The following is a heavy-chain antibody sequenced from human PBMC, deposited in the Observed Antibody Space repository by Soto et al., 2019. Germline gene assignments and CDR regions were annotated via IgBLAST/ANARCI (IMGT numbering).Heavy chain of an antibody. CDR1: GGSISSYY. D-gene: IGHD6-19*01. J-gene: IGHJ5*02. Sequence: SANLSLTSTVYGGSISSYYWSWIRQPPGKGLEWIGYIYYIGSTNYNPSLKTRVTIPVDTSKNQFSLKLSSVTAADTAVYYCARGQWLVPHWFDPWGQGTLVTVSS. V-gene: IGHV4-59*01. CDR2: IYYIGST. CDR3: ARGQWLVPHWFDP.